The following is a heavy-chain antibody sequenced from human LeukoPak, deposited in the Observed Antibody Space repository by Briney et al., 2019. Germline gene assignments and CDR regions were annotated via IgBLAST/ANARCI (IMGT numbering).Heavy chain of an antibody. CDR1: GYTFTGYY. Sequence: VASVKVSCKASGYTFTGYYMHWVRQAPGQGGERMGWINPNSGGTNYAQKFQGRVTMTRDTSISTAYMELSRLRSYDTAVYYCARGNLDNYYDSTFDIWGQGTMVTVSS. CDR3: ARGNLDNYYDSTFDI. J-gene: IGHJ3*02. D-gene: IGHD3-22*01. CDR2: INPNSGGT. V-gene: IGHV1-2*02.